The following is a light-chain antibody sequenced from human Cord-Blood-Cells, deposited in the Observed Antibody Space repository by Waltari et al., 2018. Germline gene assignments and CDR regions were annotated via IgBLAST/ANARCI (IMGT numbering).Light chain of an antibody. CDR2: EVS. CDR1: SSDVGGYNY. Sequence: QSALTQPASVSGSPGQSITISCTGTSSDVGGYNYVPWYQQHPGKTPKLMIYEVSKRPSGVSNRFSGSKSGNTASLTISGLQAEDEADYYCSSYTSSSTEVFGTGTKVTVL. J-gene: IGLJ1*01. V-gene: IGLV2-14*01. CDR3: SSYTSSSTEV.